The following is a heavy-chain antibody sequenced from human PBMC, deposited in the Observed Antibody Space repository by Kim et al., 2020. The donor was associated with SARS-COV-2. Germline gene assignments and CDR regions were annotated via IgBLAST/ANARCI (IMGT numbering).Heavy chain of an antibody. CDR3: AKDLSRGDVDASMRWRGLTGYFDY. CDR1: GFTFSSYA. D-gene: IGHD2-21*02. Sequence: GGSLRLSCAASGFTFSSYAMSWVRQAPGKGLEWVSAISGSGGSTYYADSVKGRFTISRDNSKNTLYLQMNSLRAEDTAVYYCAKDLSRGDVDASMRWRGLTGYFDYWGQGTLVTVSS. J-gene: IGHJ4*02. V-gene: IGHV3-23*01. CDR2: ISGSGGST.